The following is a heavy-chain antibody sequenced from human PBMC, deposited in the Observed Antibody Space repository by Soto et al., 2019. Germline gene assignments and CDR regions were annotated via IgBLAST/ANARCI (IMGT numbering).Heavy chain of an antibody. CDR1: GYTFTSYG. J-gene: IGHJ5*02. D-gene: IGHD2-2*01. Sequence: GASLKVACKASGYTFTSYGISWVRQAPGQGLEWMGIINPSGGSTSYAQKFQGRVTMTRDTSTSTVYMELSSLRSEDTAVYYCARSPGYCISTSCQNWFDPWGQGTLVTVSS. CDR2: INPSGGST. CDR3: ARSPGYCISTSCQNWFDP. V-gene: IGHV1-46*01.